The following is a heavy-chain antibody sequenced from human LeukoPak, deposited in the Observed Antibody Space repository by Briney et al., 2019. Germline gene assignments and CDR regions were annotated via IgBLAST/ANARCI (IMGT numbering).Heavy chain of an antibody. CDR1: GFTFSIYS. J-gene: IGHJ3*02. D-gene: IGHD3-10*01. V-gene: IGHV3-48*02. CDR2: ISGSSSTI. CDR3: ASRPYNDAFDI. Sequence: GGPLRLSCVASGFTFSIYSMTWVRQAPGKGLEWVSFISGSSSTIYYADSVKGRFTISRDNAKNSLYLQMSSLRDEDTAVYYCASRPYNDAFDIWGQGTMVTVSS.